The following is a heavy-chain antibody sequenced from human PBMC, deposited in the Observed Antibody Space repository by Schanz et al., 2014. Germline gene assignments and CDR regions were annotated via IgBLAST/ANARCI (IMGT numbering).Heavy chain of an antibody. CDR3: AREQIMAAAGLVDY. V-gene: IGHV3-21*01. CDR1: EFTFSSYK. Sequence: EVQLVESGGGLVKPGGSLRLSCEASEFTFSSYKMNWVRQAPGKGLEWVSSISSSGSYIHYADSVKGRFTISRDNAKNSLFLQMNSLRVEDTAVYYCAREQIMAAAGLVDYWGHGTLXTVSS. D-gene: IGHD6-13*01. J-gene: IGHJ4*01. CDR2: ISSSGSYI.